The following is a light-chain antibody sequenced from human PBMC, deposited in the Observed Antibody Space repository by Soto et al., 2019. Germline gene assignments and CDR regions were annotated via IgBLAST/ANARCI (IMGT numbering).Light chain of an antibody. V-gene: IGKV3-11*01. Sequence: EIVLTQSPATLSLSPGDRVTLSCRASQTVGRYLSWYQHSPGQGPRLLVYDASNRATGIPARFSGSGSETDFTLTISSLEPEDFAVYYCQHYVTWPLTFGGGTKVE. J-gene: IGKJ4*01. CDR2: DAS. CDR3: QHYVTWPLT. CDR1: QTVGRY.